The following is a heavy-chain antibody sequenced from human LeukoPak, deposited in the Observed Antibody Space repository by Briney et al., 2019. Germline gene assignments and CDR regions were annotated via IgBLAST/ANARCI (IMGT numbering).Heavy chain of an antibody. CDR3: ARYGVRGGLVY. CDR1: GGSFSCYY. Sequence: SEALSLTCAVYGGSFSCYYWSWIRQPPGKGLEWIGEINHSGSTNYNPSLKSRVTISVDNSKNQFSLKLSSVTAAHTAVYYCARYGVRGGLVYSGQGTLVTVSS. CDR2: INHSGST. V-gene: IGHV4-34*01. J-gene: IGHJ4*02. D-gene: IGHD3-10*01.